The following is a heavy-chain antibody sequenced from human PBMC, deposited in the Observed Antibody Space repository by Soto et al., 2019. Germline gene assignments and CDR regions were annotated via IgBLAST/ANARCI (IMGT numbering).Heavy chain of an antibody. V-gene: IGHV3-30-3*01. Sequence: QVQLVESGGGVVQPGRSLRLSCAASGFTFSSYAMHWVRQAPGKGLEWVAVISYDGSNKYYADSVKGRFTISRDNSKNTLYLQMKRLRAEDTAVYYCARDPVAYCRGDCRTFQYWGQGTLVTVSS. J-gene: IGHJ4*02. CDR1: GFTFSSYA. D-gene: IGHD2-21*02. CDR2: ISYDGSNK. CDR3: ARDPVAYCRGDCRTFQY.